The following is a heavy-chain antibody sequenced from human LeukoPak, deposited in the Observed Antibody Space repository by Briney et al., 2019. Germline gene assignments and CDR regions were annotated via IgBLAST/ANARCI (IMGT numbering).Heavy chain of an antibody. CDR3: ARSPGSFWNFDY. D-gene: IGHD1-26*01. CDR1: GFTFDTYS. V-gene: IGHV3-21*01. CDR2: ISSSSSYI. J-gene: IGHJ4*02. Sequence: GGSLRLSCAASGFTFDTYSMSWVRQAPGKGLEWVSSISSSSSYIYYADSVKGRFTISRDNAKNSLYLQMNSLRAEGTAVYYCARSPGSFWNFDYWGQGTLVTVSS.